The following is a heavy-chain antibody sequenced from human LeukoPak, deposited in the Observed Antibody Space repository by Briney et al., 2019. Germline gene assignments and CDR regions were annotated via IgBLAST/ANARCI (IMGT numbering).Heavy chain of an antibody. CDR3: ARIGYGVSFDY. CDR1: GFTFSSYG. D-gene: IGHD4/OR15-4a*01. CDR2: IWYDGTNK. V-gene: IGHV3-33*01. J-gene: IGHJ4*02. Sequence: PGRSLRLSCAAPGFTFSSYGMHWVRQAPGKGLEWVAVIWYDGTNKYYADSVKGRFTISRDNSKNSLYLQMNSLRAEDTAVYYCARIGYGVSFDYWGQGTLVTVSS.